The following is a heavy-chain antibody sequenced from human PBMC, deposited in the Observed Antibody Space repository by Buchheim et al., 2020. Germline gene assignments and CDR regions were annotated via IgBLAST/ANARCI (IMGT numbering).Heavy chain of an antibody. CDR1: GFPVSSNH. V-gene: IGHV3-66*01. Sequence: VQLVESGGGVVQRGGSLRISCVVSGFPVSSNHMSWIRQAPGKGLQFVSIIYGVGTTYYTESVKGRFTISRDSSKNTVYLQMDSLRADDTGVYYCARDSSASSDFWGRGT. J-gene: IGHJ4*02. CDR3: ARDSSASSDF. CDR2: IYGVGTT.